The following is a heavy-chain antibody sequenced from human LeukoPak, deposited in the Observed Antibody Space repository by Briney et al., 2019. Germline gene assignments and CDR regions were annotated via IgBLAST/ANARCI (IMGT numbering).Heavy chain of an antibody. Sequence: ASVKVSCKASGYTFISYYMHWVRQAPGQGLEWMGIINPRGGSTSYAQKFQGRVTMTRDTSTSTVYMELGSLRSEDTAVYYCARDTANYYYDSSGYYFDYWGQGTLVTVSS. D-gene: IGHD3-22*01. CDR1: GYTFISYY. V-gene: IGHV1-46*01. J-gene: IGHJ4*02. CDR3: ARDTANYYYDSSGYYFDY. CDR2: INPRGGST.